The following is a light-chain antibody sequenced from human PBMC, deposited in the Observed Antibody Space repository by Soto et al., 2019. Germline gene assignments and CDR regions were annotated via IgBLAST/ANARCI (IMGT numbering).Light chain of an antibody. V-gene: IGKV3-20*01. J-gene: IGKJ5*01. CDR3: QQHETLIT. CDR1: QSVSRNY. CDR2: GAF. Sequence: EIVLTQSPGTLSLSPGGRATLSCRASQSVSRNYVAWYQHKPGQGPRLLIYGAFTRATGIPDRFSGSGSGTDFTLTISRLEPEDFAVYYCQQHETLITFGQGTRLEIK.